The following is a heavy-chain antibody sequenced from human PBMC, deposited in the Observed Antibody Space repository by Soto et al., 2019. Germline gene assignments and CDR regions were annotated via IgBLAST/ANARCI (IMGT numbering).Heavy chain of an antibody. J-gene: IGHJ1*01. CDR2: ISYDGSNK. V-gene: IGHV3-30*18. CDR3: AKDLCSGGSCYRYFQH. Sequence: GGSLRLSCAASGFTFISYGMHWVRQAPCKGLEWVAVISYDGSNKYYADSVKGRFTISRDNSKNTLYLQMNSLRAEDTAVYYCAKDLCSGGSCYRYFQHWGQGTLVTVSS. D-gene: IGHD2-15*01. CDR1: GFTFISYG.